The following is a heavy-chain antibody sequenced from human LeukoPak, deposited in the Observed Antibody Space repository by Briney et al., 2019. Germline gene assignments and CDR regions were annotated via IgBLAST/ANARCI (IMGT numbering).Heavy chain of an antibody. V-gene: IGHV2-5*01. CDR3: AHRRPAYYYDRSGYYLNYFDY. D-gene: IGHD3-22*01. Sequence: SGPALVNPTQTLTLTCTFSGFSLSTSGVGVGWIRQPPGKALEWLALIYWNDDKRYSPSLKSRLTITKDTSKNQVVLTMTNMDPVDTATYYCAHRRPAYYYDRSGYYLNYFDYRGQGTLVTVSS. J-gene: IGHJ4*02. CDR1: GFSLSTSGVG. CDR2: IYWNDDK.